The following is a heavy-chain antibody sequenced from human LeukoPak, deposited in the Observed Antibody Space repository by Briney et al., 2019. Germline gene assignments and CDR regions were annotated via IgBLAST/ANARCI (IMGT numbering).Heavy chain of an antibody. CDR1: GFTLSDFY. CDR2: ISGSGTHK. V-gene: IGHV3-11*01. D-gene: IGHD2-2*01. CDR3: ARGNALDY. Sequence: PGGSLRLSCAASGFTLSDFYMSWIRQAPGKGLEWVAYISGSGTHKYYASSVEGRFTISRDIAKNSLFLQMNSLRVGGTAVYYCARGNALDYWGPGTLVTVSS. J-gene: IGHJ4*02.